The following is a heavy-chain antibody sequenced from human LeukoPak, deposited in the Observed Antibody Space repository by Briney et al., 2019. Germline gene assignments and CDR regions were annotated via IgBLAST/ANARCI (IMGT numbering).Heavy chain of an antibody. Sequence: ASVTVSCKASGYTFTSYGISWVRQAPGQGLEWMGWISAYNGNTNYAQKLQGRVTMTTDTSTSTAYMELRSLRSDDTAVYYCARRPYDILTGYATYFDYWGQGTLVTVSS. J-gene: IGHJ4*02. CDR2: ISAYNGNT. D-gene: IGHD3-9*01. CDR1: GYTFTSYG. V-gene: IGHV1-18*01. CDR3: ARRPYDILTGYATYFDY.